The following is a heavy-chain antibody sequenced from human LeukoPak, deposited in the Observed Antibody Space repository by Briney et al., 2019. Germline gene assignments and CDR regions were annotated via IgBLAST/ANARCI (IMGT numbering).Heavy chain of an antibody. D-gene: IGHD2-15*01. CDR1: GFTVGSNY. J-gene: IGHJ4*02. Sequence: PGGSLRLSCADSGFTVGSNYMSWVRQAPGKGLEWVSVIYSGGSTYYADSVKGRFTISRDNSKNTLYLQMNSLRAEDTAVYYCACCSGGSCYFTDWGQGTLVTVSS. CDR3: ACCSGGSCYFTD. V-gene: IGHV3-66*01. CDR2: IYSGGST.